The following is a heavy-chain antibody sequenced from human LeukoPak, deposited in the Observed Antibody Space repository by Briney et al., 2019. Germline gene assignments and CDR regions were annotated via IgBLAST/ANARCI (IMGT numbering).Heavy chain of an antibody. CDR2: INPNSGGT. Sequence: GASVKVSCKASGYTFTGYYMHWVRQAPGQGLEWMGWINPNSGGTNYAQKFQGRVTMTRDTSISTAYMELSRLRSDDTAVYYCARDSAVVTAMPRYFDYWGQGTLVTVSS. J-gene: IGHJ4*02. D-gene: IGHD2-21*02. CDR1: GYTFTGYY. V-gene: IGHV1-2*02. CDR3: ARDSAVVTAMPRYFDY.